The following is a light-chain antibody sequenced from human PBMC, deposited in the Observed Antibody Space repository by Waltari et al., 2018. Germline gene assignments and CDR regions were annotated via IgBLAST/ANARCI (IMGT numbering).Light chain of an antibody. Sequence: IVLTQSPGNASLSPGERVTLSCRASQSVGSSSLAWYQQKPGQAPRLVIYRASSRATGIPDMFSDSGSGTDFSLTISRLEPEDFAVYYFQQHDTLPATFGQGTKVEIK. CDR1: QSVGSSS. CDR2: RAS. CDR3: QQHDTLPAT. V-gene: IGKV3-20*01. J-gene: IGKJ1*01.